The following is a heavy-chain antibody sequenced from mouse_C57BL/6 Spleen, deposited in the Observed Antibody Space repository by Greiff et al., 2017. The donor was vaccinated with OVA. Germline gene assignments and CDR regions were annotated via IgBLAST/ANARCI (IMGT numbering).Heavy chain of an antibody. CDR2: IYPGDGDT. CDR3: ARRETDYFDY. Sequence: VKLQESGPELVKPGASVKISCKASGYAFSSSWMNWVKQRPGKGLEWIGRIYPGDGDTNYNGKFKGKATLTADKSSSTAYMQLSSLTSEDSAVYFCARRETDYFDYWGQGTTLTVSS. CDR1: GYAFSSSW. J-gene: IGHJ2*01. V-gene: IGHV1-82*01.